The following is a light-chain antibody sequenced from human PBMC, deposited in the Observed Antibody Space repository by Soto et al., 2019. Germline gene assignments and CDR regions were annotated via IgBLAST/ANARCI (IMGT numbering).Light chain of an antibody. V-gene: IGLV2-8*01. CDR2: EVS. CDR3: SSYAGSNNFGV. J-gene: IGLJ1*01. CDR1: SSDVGGYNY. Sequence: QSALTQPPSASGSPGQSVTISCTGTSSDVGGYNYVSWYQQHPGKAPKLMIYEVSKRPSGVPDRFSGSKSGNTASLTVSGHQAEDEADYYCSSYAGSNNFGVFGTGTKLTVL.